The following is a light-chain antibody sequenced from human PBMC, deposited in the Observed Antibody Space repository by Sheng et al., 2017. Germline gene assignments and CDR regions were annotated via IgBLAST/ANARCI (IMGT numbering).Light chain of an antibody. J-gene: IGKJ1*01. CDR1: QTINNN. CDR3: QQYNNWPET. Sequence: EIVLTQSPGTLSLSPGQRATLSCRASQTINNNYLAWYQQKPGQAPRLLIYGASTRATGIPARFSGSGSGTEFTLTISSLQSEDFAVYYCQQYNNWPETFGQGTKVEIK. V-gene: IGKV3-15*01. CDR2: GAS.